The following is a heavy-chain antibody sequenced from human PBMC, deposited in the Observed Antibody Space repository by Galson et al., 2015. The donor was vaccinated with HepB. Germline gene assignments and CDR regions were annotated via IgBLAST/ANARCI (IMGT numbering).Heavy chain of an antibody. V-gene: IGHV3-74*03. D-gene: IGHD4-11*01. CDR3: TSATWTTTADPYAR. Sequence: SLRLSCAASGFTFSRHWIHWVRQAPGKGPVWVSCINTDGSTTKYADSVKGRFTISRDTAKNTVYLQMNSLRAEDTAVYYCTSATWTTTADPYARWGQGTPVTVSS. CDR1: GFTFSRHW. J-gene: IGHJ4*02. CDR2: INTDGSTT.